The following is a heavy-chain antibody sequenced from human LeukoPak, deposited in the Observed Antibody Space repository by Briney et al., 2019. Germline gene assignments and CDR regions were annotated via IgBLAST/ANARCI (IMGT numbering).Heavy chain of an antibody. CDR1: GYTFTSSH. D-gene: IGHD1-26*01. CDR3: ARNRGRSYRIDY. CDR2: INCGDGYT. Sequence: ASVKVSCKTSGYTFTSSHAHWVRQAPGQGLEWMGIINCGDGYTNYAQKFQGRVSVTADTSTSTLYMELSRLTTEDTAIYYCARNRGRSYRIDYWGQRTLITVSS. J-gene: IGHJ4*02. V-gene: IGHV1-46*01.